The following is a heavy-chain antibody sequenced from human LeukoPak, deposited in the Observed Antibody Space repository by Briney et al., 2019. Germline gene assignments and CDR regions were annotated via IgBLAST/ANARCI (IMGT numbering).Heavy chain of an antibody. Sequence: SETLSLTCTVSGGSISSSTYCWSWVRQPPGKGLEWIGCMYYSGSTYYNPSLKSRVTISVDRSKNQFSLKLSSVTAADTAVYYCARAVRGSVYFDYRGQGTLVTVSS. CDR3: ARAVRGSVYFDY. J-gene: IGHJ4*02. D-gene: IGHD3-10*01. CDR1: GGSISSSTYC. V-gene: IGHV4-39*07. CDR2: MYYSGST.